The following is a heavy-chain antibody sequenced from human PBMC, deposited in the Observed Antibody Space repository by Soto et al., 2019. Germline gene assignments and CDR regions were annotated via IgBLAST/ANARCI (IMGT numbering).Heavy chain of an antibody. D-gene: IGHD6-19*01. CDR3: AHGAGWLFDY. V-gene: IGHV2-5*02. Sequence: QITLEESGPALVKPTQTLTLTCTFSGFSLNTRAVGVGWILQPPGKALEWLAFIYWDDNKYYSPSLKSRLTITKDTSKNQVVLTMTNTGPVDTATYYCAHGAGWLFDYWGQGTQVTVSS. J-gene: IGHJ4*02. CDR1: GFSLNTRAVG. CDR2: IYWDDNK.